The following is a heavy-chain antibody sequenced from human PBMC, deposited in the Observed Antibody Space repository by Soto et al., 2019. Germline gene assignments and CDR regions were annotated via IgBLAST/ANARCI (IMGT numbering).Heavy chain of an antibody. CDR1: GYTFTSYD. J-gene: IGHJ3*02. CDR3: ARSPMYSGTDDAFDI. D-gene: IGHD1-26*01. Sequence: ASVKVSCKASGYTFTSYDINWVRQATGQGLEWMGWMNPNSGNTGYAQKFQGRVTMTRNTSISTAYMELSSLRSEDTAVYYCARSPMYSGTDDAFDIRGKGTRVTVSS. V-gene: IGHV1-8*01. CDR2: MNPNSGNT.